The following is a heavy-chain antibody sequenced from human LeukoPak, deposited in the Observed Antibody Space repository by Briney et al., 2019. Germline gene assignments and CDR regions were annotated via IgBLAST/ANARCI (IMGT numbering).Heavy chain of an antibody. CDR1: GFTFSSYG. V-gene: IGHV3-30*18. CDR2: ISYDGSNK. Sequence: GGSLRLSCAASGFTFSSYGMHWVRQAPGKGLEWVAVISYDGSNKYYADSVKGRFTISRDNSKNTLYLQMNSLRAEDTAVYYCAKVDSSGWYRFPNFDYWGQGTLVTVSS. D-gene: IGHD6-19*01. J-gene: IGHJ4*02. CDR3: AKVDSSGWYRFPNFDY.